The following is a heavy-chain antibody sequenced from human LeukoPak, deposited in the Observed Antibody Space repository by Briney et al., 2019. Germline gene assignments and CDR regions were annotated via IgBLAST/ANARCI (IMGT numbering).Heavy chain of an antibody. CDR2: ISSGSSTI. CDR1: GFTFSSYS. J-gene: IGHJ3*02. D-gene: IGHD2-2*01. Sequence: GGSLRLSCAASGFTFSSYSMNWVRQAPGKGLEWVSYISSGSSTIYYADSVKGRFTISRDNAKNSLYLQMNSLRAEDTAVYYCARDRGLGYCSSTSCHDAFDIWGQGTMVTVSS. CDR3: ARDRGLGYCSSTSCHDAFDI. V-gene: IGHV3-48*04.